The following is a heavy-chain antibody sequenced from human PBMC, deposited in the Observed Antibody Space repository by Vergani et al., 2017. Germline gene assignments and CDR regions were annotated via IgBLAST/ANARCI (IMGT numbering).Heavy chain of an antibody. J-gene: IGHJ5*02. CDR1: GYSFTSYW. D-gene: IGHD6-6*01. CDR3: ARRGRDSSSRYNGFDP. V-gene: IGHV5-51*03. CDR2: IYPGDSDT. Sequence: EVQLVQSGAEVKKPGESLKISCKGSGYSFTSYWIGWVRQMPGKGLEWMGIIYPGDSDTRYSPSFQGQVTISADTSISTAYLQWSSLKASDTAIYYCARRGRDSSSRYNGFDPWGQGTLVNV.